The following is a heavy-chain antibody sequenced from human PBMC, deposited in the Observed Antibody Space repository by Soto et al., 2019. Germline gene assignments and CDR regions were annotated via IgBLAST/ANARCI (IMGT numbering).Heavy chain of an antibody. J-gene: IGHJ4*02. CDR2: ISGIGHST. Sequence: PWWSLRLSCSASVFTFSSYAMGWFRQAPGKGLEWVSSISGIGHSTYYADSVKGRFTISRDNSKNTLHLQMNSLRAEDTAVYYCAKRIMSTIGHFDSWGQGTLVTVSS. CDR1: VFTFSSYA. CDR3: AKRIMSTIGHFDS. D-gene: IGHD1-1*01. V-gene: IGHV3-23*01.